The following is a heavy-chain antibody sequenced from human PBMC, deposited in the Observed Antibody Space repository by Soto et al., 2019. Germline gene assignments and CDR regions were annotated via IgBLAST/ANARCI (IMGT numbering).Heavy chain of an antibody. CDR3: ARSDNWKDEGAFDI. D-gene: IGHD1-20*01. V-gene: IGHV1-18*01. J-gene: IGHJ3*02. CDR1: GYTFTSYG. Sequence: ASVKVSCKGSGYTFTSYGISWVRQAPGQGLEWMGWISAYNGNTNYAQKLQGRVTMTTDTSTSTAYMELRSLRSDDTAVYYCARSDNWKDEGAFDIWGQGTMVTVSS. CDR2: ISAYNGNT.